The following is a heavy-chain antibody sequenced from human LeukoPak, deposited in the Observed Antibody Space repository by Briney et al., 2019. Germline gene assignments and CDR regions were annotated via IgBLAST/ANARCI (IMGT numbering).Heavy chain of an antibody. D-gene: IGHD1-26*01. CDR2: ISSGSTI. Sequence: GGSLRLSCAASGFTFSSYEMNWVRQAPGKGLEWVSYISSGSTIYYADSVKGRFTISRDNAKNSLYLQMNSLRAEDTAVYYCARAHVGATSVGFDYWGQGTLVTVSS. V-gene: IGHV3-48*03. CDR3: ARAHVGATSVGFDY. J-gene: IGHJ4*02. CDR1: GFTFSSYE.